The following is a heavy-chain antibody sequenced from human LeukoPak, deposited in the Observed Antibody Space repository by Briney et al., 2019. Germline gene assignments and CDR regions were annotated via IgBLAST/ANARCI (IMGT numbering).Heavy chain of an antibody. V-gene: IGHV4-59*08. Sequence: SETLSLTCTVSGASINSYYWSWIRQPPGKGLEWIGCIYDSGSTDYNPSLKSRVTISVDTSKNQFSLKLSSVTAADTAVYYCAREVVVVPAVDYWGQGTLVTVSS. J-gene: IGHJ4*02. CDR1: GASINSYY. CDR2: IYDSGST. D-gene: IGHD2-2*01. CDR3: AREVVVVPAVDY.